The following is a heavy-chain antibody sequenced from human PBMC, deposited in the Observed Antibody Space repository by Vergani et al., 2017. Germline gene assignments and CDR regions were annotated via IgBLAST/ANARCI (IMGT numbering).Heavy chain of an antibody. Sequence: EVQLVQSGTEVKKPGESLRISCKASGYTFTNYWIGWVRQMPGKGLEWMGIIYPGDSDTRYSPSFQGQVTISADKSITTAYLQWISLKASDTAIYYCARHTTYTDSWGQGTLVTVSS. CDR3: ARHTTYTDS. V-gene: IGHV5-51*01. D-gene: IGHD1-1*01. CDR2: IYPGDSDT. CDR1: GYTFTNYW. J-gene: IGHJ4*02.